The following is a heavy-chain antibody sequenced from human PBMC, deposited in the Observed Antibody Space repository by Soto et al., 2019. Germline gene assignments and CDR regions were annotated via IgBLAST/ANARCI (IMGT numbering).Heavy chain of an antibody. Sequence: GGSLRLSCAASGFTFSSYSMNWVRQAPGKGLEWVSYISSSSSTIYYADSVKGRFTISRDNAKNSLYLQMNSLRAEDTAVYYCARVVPRLVPAAKNKGVDYWGQGTLVTVSS. CDR1: GFTFSSYS. CDR2: ISSSSSTI. D-gene: IGHD2-2*01. J-gene: IGHJ4*02. CDR3: ARVVPRLVPAAKNKGVDY. V-gene: IGHV3-48*01.